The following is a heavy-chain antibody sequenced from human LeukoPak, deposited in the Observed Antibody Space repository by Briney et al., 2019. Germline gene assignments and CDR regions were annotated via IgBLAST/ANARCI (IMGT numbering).Heavy chain of an antibody. CDR1: GFTFSSYW. J-gene: IGHJ4*02. CDR3: VRGVY. CDR2: IKSDGIST. V-gene: IGHV3-74*01. Sequence: GGSLRLSCVGSGFTFSSYWMHWVRQTPGKGLVWVSRIKSDGISTNYADSVRGRFTISRDNAKNTLYLQMNSLRAEDTAVYYCVRGVYWGQGTLVTVSS. D-gene: IGHD3-10*01.